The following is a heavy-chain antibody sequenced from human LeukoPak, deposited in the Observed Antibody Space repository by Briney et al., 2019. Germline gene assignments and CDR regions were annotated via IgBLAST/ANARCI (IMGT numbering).Heavy chain of an antibody. D-gene: IGHD2-15*01. V-gene: IGHV4-4*07. CDR1: GGSISSYY. Sequence: SETLSLTCTVSGGSISSYYWSWIRQPAGKGLEWIGRIYTSGSTNYNPSLKSRVTMSVDTSKNQFSLKLSSVTAADTAVYYCASTTCSGGSCYVFYYYGMDVWGQGTTVTVSS. CDR3: ASTTCSGGSCYVFYYYGMDV. CDR2: IYTSGST. J-gene: IGHJ6*02.